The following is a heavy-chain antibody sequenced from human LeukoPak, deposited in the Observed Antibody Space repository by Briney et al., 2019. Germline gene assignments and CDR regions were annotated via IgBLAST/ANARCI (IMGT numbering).Heavy chain of an antibody. V-gene: IGHV4-4*07. CDR1: GGSISSYY. D-gene: IGHD1-26*01. Sequence: SETLSLTCTVSGGSISSYYWSWIRQPAGKGLEWIGRIYTSGSTNYNPSLKSRVTMSVDTSKNQFSLKLSSVTAADTAVYYCARQSFAPFQVGPETPIESWGQGTLVTVSS. J-gene: IGHJ4*02. CDR3: ARQSFAPFQVGPETPIES. CDR2: IYTSGST.